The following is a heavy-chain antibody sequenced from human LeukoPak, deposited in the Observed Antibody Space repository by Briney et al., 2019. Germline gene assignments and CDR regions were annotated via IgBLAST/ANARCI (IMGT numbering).Heavy chain of an antibody. J-gene: IGHJ4*02. Sequence: GGSLRLSCAASGFTFSSYAMSWVRQAPGKGLEWVSGISGSGGTTYYADSAKGRFTISRDNSKNTLYLQMSSLRAEDTAVYYCAKGPPNTALSDYWGQGTLVTVSS. CDR3: AKGPPNTALSDY. CDR2: ISGSGGTT. V-gene: IGHV3-23*01. D-gene: IGHD4-17*01. CDR1: GFTFSSYA.